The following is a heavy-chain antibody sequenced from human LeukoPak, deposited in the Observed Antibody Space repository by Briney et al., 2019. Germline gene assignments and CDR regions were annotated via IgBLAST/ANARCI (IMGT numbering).Heavy chain of an antibody. V-gene: IGHV1-69*13. Sequence: SVKVSCKASGYTFTSYAISWVRQAPGQGLEWMGGIIPIFGTANYAQKFQGRVTITADESTSTAYMELSSLRSEDTAVYYCARDADYYDSSGYPGGYWGQGTLVTVSS. D-gene: IGHD3-22*01. CDR2: IIPIFGTA. CDR3: ARDADYYDSSGYPGGY. J-gene: IGHJ4*02. CDR1: GYTFTSYA.